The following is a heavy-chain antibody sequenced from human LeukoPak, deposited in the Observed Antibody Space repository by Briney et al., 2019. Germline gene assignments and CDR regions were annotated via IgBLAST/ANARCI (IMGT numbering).Heavy chain of an antibody. CDR3: ARIAGGLYFYYYYMDV. D-gene: IGHD3-16*01. V-gene: IGHV4-39*07. CDR2: KYYRGST. Sequence: PSETLSLTCTVSGGFISSSYYWGWIRQPPGKGLEWIGNKYYRGSTYYNPSLKSRVTISVDTSKNQFSLNLTSVTAADTAVYYCARIAGGLYFYYYYMDVWGKGTTVTVSS. CDR1: GGFISSSYY. J-gene: IGHJ6*03.